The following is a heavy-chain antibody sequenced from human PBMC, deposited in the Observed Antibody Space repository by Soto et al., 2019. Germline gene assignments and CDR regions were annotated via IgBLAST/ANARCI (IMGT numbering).Heavy chain of an antibody. J-gene: IGHJ6*02. D-gene: IGHD6-13*01. V-gene: IGHV5-10-1*01. Sequence: GETLKISCKGSGYNFISYWISWERQMPGKGLEWMGRIDPSDSYTNYSPSFQGHVTISADKSISTAYLQWSSLTASDTAMYYCERRVIAAAGYYGMDVWGQGTTVTVS. CDR1: GYNFISYW. CDR3: ERRVIAAAGYYGMDV. CDR2: IDPSDSYT.